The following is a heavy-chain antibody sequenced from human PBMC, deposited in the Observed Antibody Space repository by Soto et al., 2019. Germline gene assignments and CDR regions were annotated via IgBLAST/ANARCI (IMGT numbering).Heavy chain of an antibody. J-gene: IGHJ4*02. CDR1: GFTFSSYG. Sequence: QVQLVESGGGVVQPGRSLRLSCAASGFTFSSYGMHWVRQAPGKGLEWVAVIWYDGSNKYYADSVKGRFTISRDNSKNTLYLQMNSLRAEDTAVYYCARGFVVRQYYDFWSGYSLGPNFDYWGQGTLVTVSS. D-gene: IGHD3-3*01. V-gene: IGHV3-33*01. CDR3: ARGFVVRQYYDFWSGYSLGPNFDY. CDR2: IWYDGSNK.